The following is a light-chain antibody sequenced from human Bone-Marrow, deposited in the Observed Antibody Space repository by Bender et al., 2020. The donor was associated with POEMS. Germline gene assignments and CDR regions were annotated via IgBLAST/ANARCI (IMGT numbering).Light chain of an antibody. CDR2: QDD. CDR1: ELDKKY. Sequence: SYELTQPPSVSVSPGQTASVTCSGDELDKKYASWYQQKPGQSPVMVIFQDDKRPSGIPGRFSGSNSGNTVTLTISETQAMDEADYYCLSADSSDSYKVFGGGTKLTVL. CDR3: LSADSSDSYKV. J-gene: IGLJ2*01. V-gene: IGLV3-1*01.